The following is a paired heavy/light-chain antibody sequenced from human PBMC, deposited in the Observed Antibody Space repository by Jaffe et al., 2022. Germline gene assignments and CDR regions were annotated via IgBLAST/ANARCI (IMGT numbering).Light chain of an antibody. CDR2: EGN. V-gene: IGLV6-57*01. CDR1: SGSIASNY. Sequence: NFMLTQPHSVSESPGKTVTISCTRSSGSIASNYVQWYQQRPGSSPTTVIFEGNERPSGVPDRFSGSIDSSSNSASLTISGLKTEDEADYYCQSYDSSNHWVFGGGTKLTVL. J-gene: IGLJ3*02. CDR3: QSYDSSNHWV.
Heavy chain of an antibody. D-gene: IGHD4-17*01. CDR1: GFTFHDYA. Sequence: EVQLVASGGGSVQPGRSLRLSCAASGFTFHDYAMHWVRQAPGKGLEWVSGISWNSGSIGYADSVRGRFTISRDNAKNSLYLHMNSLRAEDTAFYYCAKDSRAVTTGGWFDPWGQGTLVTVSS. V-gene: IGHV3-9*01. CDR3: AKDSRAVTTGGWFDP. CDR2: ISWNSGSI. J-gene: IGHJ5*02.